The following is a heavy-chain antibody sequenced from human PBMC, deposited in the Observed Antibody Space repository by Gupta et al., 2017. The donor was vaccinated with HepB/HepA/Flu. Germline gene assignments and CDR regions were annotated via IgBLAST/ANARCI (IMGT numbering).Heavy chain of an antibody. Sequence: QVQLGESGGGVVQPGRSLILSCAASGFTFSNYAMHWVRQAPGKGLEWVALISYDGNSRYYVDSVKGRFTISRDNSKNTLYLQMNSLRAEDTAVFYCARSPDCGVGGYSPRYYAMDVWGQGTTVTVSS. CDR2: ISYDGNSR. V-gene: IGHV3-30-3*01. CDR1: GFTFSNYA. J-gene: IGHJ6*02. CDR3: ARSPDCGVGGYSPRYYAMDV. D-gene: IGHD2-21*02.